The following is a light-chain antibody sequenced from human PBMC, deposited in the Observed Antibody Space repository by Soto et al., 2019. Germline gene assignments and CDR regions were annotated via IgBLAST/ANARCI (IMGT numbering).Light chain of an antibody. V-gene: IGLV2-14*03. CDR3: SSFASTDTPMV. Sequence: QSALTQPASVSGSPGQSITISCTGTSSDVGGYNHVSWYQQHPGEAPKLMMYDVSSRPSGVSNRFSGSKAADTASLTISGLQAEDEADYYCSSFASTDTPMVFGGGTKLTVL. CDR1: SSDVGGYNH. J-gene: IGLJ2*01. CDR2: DVS.